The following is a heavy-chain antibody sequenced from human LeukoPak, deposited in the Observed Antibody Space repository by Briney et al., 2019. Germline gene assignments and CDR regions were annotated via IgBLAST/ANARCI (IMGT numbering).Heavy chain of an antibody. V-gene: IGHV3-30*03. CDR3: ARDLYGSLSYTFDI. CDR1: GFAFSAYG. D-gene: IGHD3-10*01. CDR2: ISYDGSSE. J-gene: IGHJ3*02. Sequence: PGRSLRLSCAASGFAFSAYGMRWVRQAPGKGLEWVAVISYDGSSEFYSGSVKGRFTISRDNSKNTLYVRMNSLRPEDTAVYYCARDLYGSLSYTFDIWGQGTVVTVSS.